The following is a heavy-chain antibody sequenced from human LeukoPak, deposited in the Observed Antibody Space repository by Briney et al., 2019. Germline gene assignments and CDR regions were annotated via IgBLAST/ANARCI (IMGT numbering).Heavy chain of an antibody. Sequence: GGSLRLSCAASGFTFSSYSMNWVRQAPGKGLEWVSSISSSSSYIYYADSVKGRFTISRDNAKNSLYLQMNSLRAEDTAVYYCASIAEGIAVAGTRYYYYYMDVWGKGTTVTVSS. J-gene: IGHJ6*03. CDR2: ISSSSSYI. V-gene: IGHV3-21*01. CDR1: GFTFSSYS. CDR3: ASIAEGIAVAGTRYYYYYMDV. D-gene: IGHD6-19*01.